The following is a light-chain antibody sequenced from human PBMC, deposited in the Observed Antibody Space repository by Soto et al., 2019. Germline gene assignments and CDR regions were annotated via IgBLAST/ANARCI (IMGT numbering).Light chain of an antibody. CDR3: AAWDDSLNGHWV. CDR1: SSNIGSNT. J-gene: IGLJ3*02. Sequence: QSVLTQPPSASGTPGQRVTISCSGSSSNIGSNTVNWYQQLPGTAPKLLIYSNNQRPSGVPDRFSGSKSGTSASLAISGLQSEDEADYYCAAWDDSLNGHWVFGGGTKVTAL. CDR2: SNN. V-gene: IGLV1-44*01.